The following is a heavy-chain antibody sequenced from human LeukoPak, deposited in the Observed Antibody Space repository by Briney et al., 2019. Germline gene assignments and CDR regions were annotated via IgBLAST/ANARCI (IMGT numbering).Heavy chain of an antibody. J-gene: IGHJ6*03. CDR2: MSYSGST. Sequence: PSETLSLTCTVSGGSISSSSYYWGWIRQPPGKGLEWIGSMSYSGSTYYNPSLKSRVTIAVDTSKTQFSLKLSSVTAADTAVYYCARFYTTSQYGSGYMDVWGKETTVTVSS. D-gene: IGHD3-10*01. CDR3: ARFYTTSQYGSGYMDV. CDR1: GGSISSSSYY. V-gene: IGHV4-39*01.